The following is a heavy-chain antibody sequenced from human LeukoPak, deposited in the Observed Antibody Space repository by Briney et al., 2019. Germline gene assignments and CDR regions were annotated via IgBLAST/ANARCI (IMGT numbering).Heavy chain of an antibody. CDR1: GGSVSSGSYY. V-gene: IGHV4-61*01. Sequence: SETLPLTCTVSGGSVSSGSYYWSWIRQPPGKGLEWIGYIYYSGSTNYNPSLKSRVTISVDTSKNQVSLKWSSVTAADTAVYYCAGGSTTVTSYYYFVYWGQGTLVTVSS. J-gene: IGHJ4*02. CDR3: AGGSTTVTSYYYFVY. CDR2: IYYSGST. D-gene: IGHD4-17*01.